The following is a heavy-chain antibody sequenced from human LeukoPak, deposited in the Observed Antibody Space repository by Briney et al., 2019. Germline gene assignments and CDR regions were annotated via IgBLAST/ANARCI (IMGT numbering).Heavy chain of an antibody. V-gene: IGHV1-58*02. CDR2: IVVGSGNT. D-gene: IGHD4-17*01. J-gene: IGHJ4*02. Sequence: PEKVSRKGSGFSLNNPSMQWGREAPGPSLGWIGWIVVGSGNTNYAQKFQERVTITRDMSTSTAYMELSSLRSEDTAVYYCAADIGDYGLDYWGQGTLVTVSS. CDR3: AADIGDYGLDY. CDR1: GFSLNNPS.